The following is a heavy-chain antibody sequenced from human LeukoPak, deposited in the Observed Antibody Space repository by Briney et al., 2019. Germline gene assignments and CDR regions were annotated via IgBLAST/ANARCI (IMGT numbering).Heavy chain of an antibody. J-gene: IGHJ5*02. CDR3: ARGRAGWFDP. V-gene: IGHV4-59*02. CDR1: GGSVSSYF. Sequence: SETLSLTCTVSGGSVSSYFWSWIRQPPGKGLEWIGYIYDSGSTDQSTDQNPSLKTRVTISVDTSKNQFSLRLSSVTAADTAVYYCARGRAGWFDPWGQGTLVTVSS. CDR2: IYDSGSTDQST.